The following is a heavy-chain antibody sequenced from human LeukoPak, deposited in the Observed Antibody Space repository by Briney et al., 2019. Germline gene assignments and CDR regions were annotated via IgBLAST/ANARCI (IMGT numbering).Heavy chain of an antibody. V-gene: IGHV1-69*13. CDR2: IIPIFGTA. D-gene: IGHD1-14*01. CDR3: ARDKTGEAPGDY. J-gene: IGHJ4*02. CDR1: GGTFSSYA. Sequence: WASVTVSCAASGGTFSSYAISWVGQAPGQGLEWMGGIIPIFGTANYAQKFQGRVTITADESTSTAYMELSSLRSEDTAVYYCARDKTGEAPGDYWGQGTLVTVSS.